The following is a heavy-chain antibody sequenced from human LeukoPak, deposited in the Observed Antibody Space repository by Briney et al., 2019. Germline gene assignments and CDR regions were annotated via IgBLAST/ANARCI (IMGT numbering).Heavy chain of an antibody. D-gene: IGHD1-26*01. J-gene: IGHJ5*02. V-gene: IGHV3-21*01. CDR3: ARGFGEKWLTRSGSDFS. CDR1: GFTFTTYW. CDR2: ISSSGSHI. Sequence: GGSLRLSCEASGFTFTTYWIHWVRQAAGKGLAWVSSISSSGSHIYYADSVKGRFTISRDNAKNSLFLQMNSLRAEDTAVYYCARGFGEKWLTRSGSDFSWGQGTLVTVSS.